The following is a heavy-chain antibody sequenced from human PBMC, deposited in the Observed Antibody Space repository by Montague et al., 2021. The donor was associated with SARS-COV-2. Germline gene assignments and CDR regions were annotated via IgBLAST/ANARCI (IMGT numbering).Heavy chain of an antibody. V-gene: IGHV6-1*01. Sequence: CAISGDSVSSKSAAWNWIRQSPSGGLEWLGRTYYRSQWYEDYAVSVKGRITIKPDTSKNQFSLHLESVSPDDTALYYCARGAYHDLYYYYHGMDVWGRGTTVSVS. D-gene: IGHD2-2*01. CDR2: TYYRSQWYE. CDR1: GDSVSSKSAA. CDR3: ARGAYHDLYYYYHGMDV. J-gene: IGHJ6*02.